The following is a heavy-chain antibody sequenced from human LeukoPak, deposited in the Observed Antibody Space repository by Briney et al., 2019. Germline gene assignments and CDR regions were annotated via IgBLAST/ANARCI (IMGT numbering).Heavy chain of an antibody. CDR3: ARAPWGSGSYVDY. D-gene: IGHD1-26*01. CDR2: MNPNSGNT. CDR1: GYTFTSYD. V-gene: IGHV1-8*01. J-gene: IGHJ4*02. Sequence: ASVKDSCKASGYTFTSYDINWVRQATGQGLEWMGWMNPNSGNTGYAQKFQGRVTMTRNTSISTAYMELSSLRSEDTAVYYCARAPWGSGSYVDYWGQGTLVTVSS.